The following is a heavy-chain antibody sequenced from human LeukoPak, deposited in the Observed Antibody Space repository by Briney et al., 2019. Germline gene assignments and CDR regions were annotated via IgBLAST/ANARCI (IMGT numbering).Heavy chain of an antibody. CDR2: IYYSGST. J-gene: IGHJ5*02. D-gene: IGHD3-10*01. CDR1: GGSISSYY. CDR3: ARDRGVRSYYGYWFDP. V-gene: IGHV4-59*12. Sequence: SETLSLTCTVSGGSISSYYWSWIRQPPGKGLEWIGYIYYSGSTNYNPSLKSRVTMSVDTSKNQFSLKLSSVTAADTAVYYCARDRGVRSYYGYWFDPWGQGTLVTVSS.